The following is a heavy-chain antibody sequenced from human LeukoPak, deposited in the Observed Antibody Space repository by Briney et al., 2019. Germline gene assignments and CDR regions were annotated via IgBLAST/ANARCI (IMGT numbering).Heavy chain of an antibody. CDR3: ARIWGISIAAAVDY. CDR2: INHSGST. V-gene: IGHV4-34*01. D-gene: IGHD6-13*01. Sequence: SETLSLTCAVYGGSFSGYYWSWLRQPPGKGLEWIGEINHSGSTNYNPSLKSRVTISVDTSKNQFSLKLSSVTAADTAVYYCARIWGISIAAAVDYWGQGTLVTVSS. CDR1: GGSFSGYY. J-gene: IGHJ4*02.